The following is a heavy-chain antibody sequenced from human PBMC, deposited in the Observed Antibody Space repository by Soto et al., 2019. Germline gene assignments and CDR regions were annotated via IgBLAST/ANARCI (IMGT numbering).Heavy chain of an antibody. CDR2: INQGGREK. Sequence: PGGSLRLSCAASGFTFGSYWMSWVRKAPGKGLEWVANINQGGREKNYVDSVKGRFSISRDDAEKSHHLQMNSLRVEDTAVSYCSKYGSGSYGAYALDIWGQGTMVTVSS. CDR3: SKYGSGSYGAYALDI. CDR1: GFTFGSYW. V-gene: IGHV3-7*01. J-gene: IGHJ3*02. D-gene: IGHD3-10*01.